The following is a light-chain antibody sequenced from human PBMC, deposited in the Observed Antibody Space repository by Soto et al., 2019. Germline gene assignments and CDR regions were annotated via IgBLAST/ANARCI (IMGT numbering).Light chain of an antibody. Sequence: ETVMTQSPAPLSVSPGDRATLSCKASQSVGSDLAWYQQKRGQAPRLIIYGASTRATGIPARFSGSASGTEFTLTISGLQSEDVATYYCQQYYSYSWTLGQGTKVDIK. J-gene: IGKJ1*01. V-gene: IGKV3-15*01. CDR3: QQYYSYSWT. CDR2: GAS. CDR1: QSVGSD.